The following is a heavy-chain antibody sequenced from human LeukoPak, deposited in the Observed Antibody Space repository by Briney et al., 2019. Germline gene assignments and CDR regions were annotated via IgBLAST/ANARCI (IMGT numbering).Heavy chain of an antibody. D-gene: IGHD5-12*01. Sequence: PGGSLRLSCAASGFTFSNYWMHWVRQAPGIGLVWVAGISRDGSTTTYAGSVKGRFTISRDNAKNTLYLQMNSLRAEDTAVYYCARVRLRSGYDTIDYWGQGTLVTVSS. CDR3: ARVRLRSGYDTIDY. CDR2: ISRDGSTT. J-gene: IGHJ4*02. V-gene: IGHV3-74*01. CDR1: GFTFSNYW.